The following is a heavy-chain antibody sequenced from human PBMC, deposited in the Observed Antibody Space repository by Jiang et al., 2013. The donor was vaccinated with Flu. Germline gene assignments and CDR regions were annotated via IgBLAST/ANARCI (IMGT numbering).Heavy chain of an antibody. J-gene: IGHJ6*02. CDR1: GYSVTNYG. CDR3: ARGGRGVLGQAKTPVGATEKNYYYYGMDV. V-gene: IGHV1-18*01. D-gene: IGHD1-26*01. Sequence: VKVSCRTSGYSVTNYGLSWVRRAPGQGLEWMGWISAYTGNTNYAQMFQGRVILTADTSTSTAYMELRSLRSDDTAVYYCARGGRGVLGQAKTPVGATEKNYYYYGMDVWGQGTTVTVSS. CDR2: ISAYTGNT.